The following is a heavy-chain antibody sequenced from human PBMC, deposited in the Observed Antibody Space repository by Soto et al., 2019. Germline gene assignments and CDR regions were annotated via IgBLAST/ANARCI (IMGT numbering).Heavy chain of an antibody. CDR2: VNSDGSST. D-gene: IGHD3-10*01. J-gene: IGHJ4*02. Sequence: EVQLVESGGGLVQPGGSLRVSCAASGFTFSSYWMHWVRQAPGKGREWVSRVNSDGSSTIYADPVKGRFTISRDNAKNTLYLQMNSLRAEDTAVYYCARDDNGSGNNFDYWGQGTLVTVSS. V-gene: IGHV3-74*01. CDR3: ARDDNGSGNNFDY. CDR1: GFTFSSYW.